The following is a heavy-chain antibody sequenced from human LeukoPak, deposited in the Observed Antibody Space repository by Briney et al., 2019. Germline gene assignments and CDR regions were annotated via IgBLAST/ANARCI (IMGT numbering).Heavy chain of an antibody. CDR2: VDSGGST. CDR3: VRSAGLNFDY. D-gene: IGHD3-3*01. Sequence: SETLSLTCTVSDDSINSNGYYWGWIRQSPGQGLEWIGNVDSGGSTFYNPSLKRRVIISVETSKNLFSLNLTSMTAADTAVYYCVRSAGLNFDYWGQGTLVTVSS. J-gene: IGHJ4*02. CDR1: DDSINSNGYY. V-gene: IGHV4-39*02.